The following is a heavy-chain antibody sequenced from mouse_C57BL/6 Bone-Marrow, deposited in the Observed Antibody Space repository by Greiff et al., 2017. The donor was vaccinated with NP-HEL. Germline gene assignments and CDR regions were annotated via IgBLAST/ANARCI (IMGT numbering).Heavy chain of an antibody. J-gene: IGHJ3*01. CDR3: ARENYGSSYGFAY. CDR2: IYPRSGNT. Sequence: QVQLQQSGAELARPGASVKLSCKASGYTFTSYGISWVKQRTGQGLEWIGEIYPRSGNTYYNEKVKGKATLTADKSSSTAYMELRSLTSEDSAVYFCARENYGSSYGFAYWGQGTLVTVSA. D-gene: IGHD1-1*01. CDR1: GYTFTSYG. V-gene: IGHV1-81*01.